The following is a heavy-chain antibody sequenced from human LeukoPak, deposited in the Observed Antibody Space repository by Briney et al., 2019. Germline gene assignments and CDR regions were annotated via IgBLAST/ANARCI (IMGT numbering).Heavy chain of an antibody. Sequence: SVKVSCKASGGTFSSYAISWVRQAPGQGLECMGRIIPILGIANYAQKFQGRVTITADKSTSTAYMELSSLRSEDTAVYYCARVLGDYWEVENYYYYGMDVWGQGTTVTVSS. J-gene: IGHJ6*02. CDR2: IIPILGIA. V-gene: IGHV1-69*04. CDR3: ARVLGDYWEVENYYYYGMDV. CDR1: GGTFSSYA. D-gene: IGHD4-17*01.